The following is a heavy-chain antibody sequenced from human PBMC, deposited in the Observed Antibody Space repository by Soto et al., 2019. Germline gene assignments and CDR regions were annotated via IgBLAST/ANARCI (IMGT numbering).Heavy chain of an antibody. J-gene: IGHJ6*03. CDR1: GFTFTSSA. CDR3: AAGVTAARPFHYYYYYMDV. Sequence: GASVKVSFKASGFTFTSSAMQWVRQARGQRLEWIGWIVVGSGNTNYAQKFQERVTITRDMSTSTAYMELSSLRSEDTAVYYCAAGVTAARPFHYYYYYMDVWGKGTTVTVSS. V-gene: IGHV1-58*02. D-gene: IGHD6-6*01. CDR2: IVVGSGNT.